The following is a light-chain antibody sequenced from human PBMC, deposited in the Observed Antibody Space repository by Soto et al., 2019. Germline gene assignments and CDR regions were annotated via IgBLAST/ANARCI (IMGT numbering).Light chain of an antibody. CDR2: GAS. V-gene: IGKV3-15*01. CDR1: QSVSSNY. J-gene: IGKJ1*01. Sequence: EVVLSQSPGTLSLSIGERATLSCRASQSVSSNYLAWYQQQPGQAPRLLIYGASTRATGIPARFSGSGSGTDFTLTISSLQSEDFAVYFCQQFYTWPQTFGHGTKVAIK. CDR3: QQFYTWPQT.